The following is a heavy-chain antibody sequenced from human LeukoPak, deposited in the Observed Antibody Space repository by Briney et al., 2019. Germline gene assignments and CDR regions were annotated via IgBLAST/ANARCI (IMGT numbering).Heavy chain of an antibody. V-gene: IGHV3-74*01. D-gene: IGHD4-17*01. CDR3: ARVYGDYGSIDY. CDR2: INSDGSST. Sequence: GGSLRLSCAASGFTFSSYWMHWVRQAPGTGLVWVSRINSDGSSTSYADSVKGRFTISRDNAKNTLYLQMNSLRAEDTAVYYCARVYGDYGSIDYWGQGTLVTVSS. J-gene: IGHJ4*02. CDR1: GFTFSSYW.